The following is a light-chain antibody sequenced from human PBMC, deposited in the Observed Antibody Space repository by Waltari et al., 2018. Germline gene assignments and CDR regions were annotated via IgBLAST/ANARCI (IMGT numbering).Light chain of an antibody. CDR3: QQYNNWPRT. J-gene: IGKJ2*01. CDR2: GAS. CDR1: QSVSSN. Sequence: EIVMTQSPATLSVSPGERATRSCRASQSVSSNLAWYQQKPGQAPRLLIYGASTRATCIPARFSGSGSGTEFTLTISSMQSEDFAVYYCQQYNNWPRTFGQGTKLEIK. V-gene: IGKV3-15*01.